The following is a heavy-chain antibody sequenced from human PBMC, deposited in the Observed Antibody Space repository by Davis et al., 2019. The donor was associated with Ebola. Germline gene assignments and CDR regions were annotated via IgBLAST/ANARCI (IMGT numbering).Heavy chain of an antibody. CDR2: ISSSSSYI. J-gene: IGHJ4*02. D-gene: IGHD3-22*01. CDR3: AKDTSLVTMIVVVIGLDY. CDR1: GFTFSSYS. V-gene: IGHV3-21*04. Sequence: GGSLRLSCAASGFTFSSYSMNWVRQAPGKGLEWVSSISSSSSYIYYADSVKGRFTISRDNSKNTLYLQMNSLRAEDTAVYYCAKDTSLVTMIVVVIGLDYWGQGTLVTVSS.